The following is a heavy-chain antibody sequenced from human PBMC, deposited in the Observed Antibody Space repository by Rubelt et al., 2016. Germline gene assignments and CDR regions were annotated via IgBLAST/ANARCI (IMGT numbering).Heavy chain of an antibody. CDR3: AKDSELLGLLGAYFDL. J-gene: IGHJ2*01. D-gene: IGHD1-7*01. V-gene: IGHV3-9*01. CDR1: GFTFSSYS. Sequence: EVQLVESGEGLVKPGGSLRLSCAASGFTFSSYSMNWVRQAPGKGLEWVSGISWNSGSIGYADSVKGRFTISRDNAKNSLYLQMNSLRAEDTALYYCAKDSELLGLLGAYFDLWGRGTLVTVSS. CDR2: ISWNSGSI.